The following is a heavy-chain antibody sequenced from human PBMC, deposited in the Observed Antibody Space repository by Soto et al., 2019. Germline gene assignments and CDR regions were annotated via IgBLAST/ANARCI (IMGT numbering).Heavy chain of an antibody. CDR2: IIPIFGTP. Sequence: QVQLVQSGAEVKKPGSSVKVSCKASGGIFSTYAISWLRQAPGQGLEWMGGIIPIFGTPNYAQRFQGGVTITADASTSTAYMALSRLRSEDTAVYYCARDRDDYGSGNYYNRIDFWGQGTLVNVS. CDR3: ARDRDDYGSGNYYNRIDF. J-gene: IGHJ4*02. D-gene: IGHD3-10*01. V-gene: IGHV1-69*01. CDR1: GGIFSTYA.